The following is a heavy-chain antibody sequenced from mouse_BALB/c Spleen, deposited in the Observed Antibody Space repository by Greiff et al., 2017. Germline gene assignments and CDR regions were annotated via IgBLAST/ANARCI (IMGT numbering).Heavy chain of an antibody. CDR1: GYTFTDYA. V-gene: IGHV1S137*01. CDR2: ISTYYGDA. CDR3: ARPYEYDVAFAY. D-gene: IGHD2-4*01. Sequence: QVQLQQSGAELVRPGVSVKISCKGSGYTFTDYAMHWVKQSHAKSLEWIGVISTYYGDASYNQKFKGKATMTVDKSSSTAYMELARLTSEDSAIYYCARPYEYDVAFAYWGQGTLVTVSA. J-gene: IGHJ3*01.